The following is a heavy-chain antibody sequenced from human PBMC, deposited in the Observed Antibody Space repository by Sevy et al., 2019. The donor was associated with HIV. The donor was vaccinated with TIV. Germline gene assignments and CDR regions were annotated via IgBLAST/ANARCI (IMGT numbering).Heavy chain of an antibody. Sequence: GGSLRLSCVASEFRLSKYAMNWVRQAPGKGLEWVSGISGSGGSSYYADSVKGRFTISRDNSKNTLYLQMNSLRAEDTAMYYCAKDLYYDNSLFDYWGQGILVTVSS. CDR1: EFRLSKYA. CDR3: AKDLYYDNSLFDY. J-gene: IGHJ4*02. CDR2: ISGSGGSS. D-gene: IGHD3-22*01. V-gene: IGHV3-23*01.